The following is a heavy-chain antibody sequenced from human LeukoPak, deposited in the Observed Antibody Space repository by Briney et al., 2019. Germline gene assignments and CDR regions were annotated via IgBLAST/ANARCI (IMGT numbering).Heavy chain of an antibody. CDR1: TYSISSGYS. Sequence: SETLSLTCVLSTYSISSGYSWGWIRQPPGKGLEWIGSMYLSGTTHYNPSLKSRVTISVDKSENQLSLKVMFVTAADSAIFFCAKTDYGHYSGFEVWGQGIMVTVSS. CDR3: AKTDYGHYSGFEV. CDR2: MYLSGTT. J-gene: IGHJ3*01. D-gene: IGHD4-17*01. V-gene: IGHV4-38-2*01.